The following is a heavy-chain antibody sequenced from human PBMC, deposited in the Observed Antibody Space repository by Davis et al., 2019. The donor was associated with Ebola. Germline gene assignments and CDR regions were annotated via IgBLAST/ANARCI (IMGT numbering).Heavy chain of an antibody. J-gene: IGHJ4*02. CDR2: TYRDGSEK. CDR1: GFTFDNFW. D-gene: IGHD6-19*01. Sequence: PGGSLRLSCAASGFTFDNFWMSWVRQAPGKGLEWVANTYRDGSEKSYVDSVKGRFTISRDNTKNSLYLQMNGLRAEDTAVYFCARGVAVGGFYFEYWGQGTLVTVSS. V-gene: IGHV3-7*03. CDR3: ARGVAVGGFYFEY.